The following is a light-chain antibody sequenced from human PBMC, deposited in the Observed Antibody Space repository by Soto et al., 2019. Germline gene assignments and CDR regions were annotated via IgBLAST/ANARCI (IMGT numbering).Light chain of an antibody. CDR3: IAWDDSLKGPV. CDR1: SSNIGRNA. CDR2: SHD. V-gene: IGLV1-44*01. J-gene: IGLJ3*02. Sequence: QSVLTQPPSASGTPGQRVTICCCGSSSNIGRNAVNWYQQVPGTAPKLLIYSHDQRPSGVPDRFSGSKSGTSASLAISGLQSEDEANYYCIAWDDSLKGPVFGGGTKVTVL.